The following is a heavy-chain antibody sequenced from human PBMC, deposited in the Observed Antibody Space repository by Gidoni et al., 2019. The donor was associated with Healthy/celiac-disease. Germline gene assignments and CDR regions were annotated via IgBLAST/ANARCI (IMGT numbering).Heavy chain of an antibody. V-gene: IGHV3-30-3*01. CDR2: ISYEGSNK. Sequence: VQLVESGGGVVQPGRSLRLSCAASGFTFSSYAMHWVRQTTGKGLEWMAVISYEGSNKYYADSVKGRFTISRDNSKNTLYLQMNSLRAEDTAVYYCARDTDILTGWLDYWGQGTLVTVSS. CDR1: GFTFSSYA. D-gene: IGHD3-9*01. J-gene: IGHJ4*02. CDR3: ARDTDILTGWLDY.